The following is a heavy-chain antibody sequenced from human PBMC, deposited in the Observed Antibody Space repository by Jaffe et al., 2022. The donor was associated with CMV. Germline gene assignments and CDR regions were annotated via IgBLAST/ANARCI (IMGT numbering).Heavy chain of an antibody. V-gene: IGHV3-21*01. CDR2: VSSRSYHI. J-gene: IGHJ4*02. CDR3: ARGRGYCSSTGCYSNFDY. Sequence: EVRLVESGGGLVKPGGSLRLSCAASGFTFGDYIMTWVRQAPGKGLEWVSSVSSRSYHIYYAGSVRGRFTISRDNAKNSLYLQMNSLRADDTAVYYCARGRGYCSSTGCYSNFDYWGQGALVTVSS. D-gene: IGHD2-2*01. CDR1: GFTFGDYI.